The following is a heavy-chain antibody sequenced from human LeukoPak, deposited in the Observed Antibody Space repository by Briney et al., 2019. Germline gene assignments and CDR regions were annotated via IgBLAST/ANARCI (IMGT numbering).Heavy chain of an antibody. Sequence: HGESLKISCKGSGYRFTSYWIGWVRQMPGKGLEWMGIIYPGDSDTRYSPSFQGQVTISADKSISTAYLQWSSLKASDTAMYYCARHHGFLEWLEPRSPGAMDVWGQGTTVTVSS. D-gene: IGHD3-3*01. CDR2: IYPGDSDT. J-gene: IGHJ6*02. CDR3: ARHHGFLEWLEPRSPGAMDV. CDR1: GYRFTSYW. V-gene: IGHV5-51*01.